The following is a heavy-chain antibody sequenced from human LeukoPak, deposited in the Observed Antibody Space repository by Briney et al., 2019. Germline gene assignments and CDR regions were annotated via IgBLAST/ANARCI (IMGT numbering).Heavy chain of an antibody. D-gene: IGHD2-2*01. CDR3: ARDHPVGYCSSTSCQNVYFDY. V-gene: IGHV3-64*01. J-gene: IGHJ4*02. CDR2: ISSSGGST. Sequence: GGSLRLSCAASGFTFSSYSMHWVRQAPGKGLEYVSAISSSGGSTYYANSVKGRFTISRDNSKNTLYLQMGSLRAEDTAVYYCARDHPVGYCSSTSCQNVYFDYWGQGTLVTVSS. CDR1: GFTFSSYS.